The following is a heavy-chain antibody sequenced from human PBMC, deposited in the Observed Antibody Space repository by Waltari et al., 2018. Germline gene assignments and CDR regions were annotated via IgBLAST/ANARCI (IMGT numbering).Heavy chain of an antibody. V-gene: IGHV4-39*07. J-gene: IGHJ4*02. CDR3: ARELTAAGGLDY. CDR1: GGSISSSSYY. D-gene: IGHD6-13*01. CDR2: IYYSGST. Sequence: QLQLQESGPGLVKPSETLSLTCTVSGGSISSSSYYWGWIRQPPGKGLEWIGSIYYSGSTYYNPSLKSRVTISVDTSKKQFSLKLTSVTAADTAVYYCARELTAAGGLDYWGQGTLVTVSS.